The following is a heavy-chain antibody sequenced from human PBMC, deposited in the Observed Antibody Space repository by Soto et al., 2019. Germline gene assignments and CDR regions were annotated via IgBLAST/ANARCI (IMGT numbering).Heavy chain of an antibody. J-gene: IGHJ6*02. CDR3: ARDLRLSWDSSSSGAYYSGMDV. D-gene: IGHD6-6*01. CDR2: INPNSGGT. V-gene: IGHV1-2*02. CDR1: GYTFTDYY. Sequence: GASVKVSCKASGYTFTDYYMHWVRQDPGQGLEWMGWINPNSGGTNYAQKFQGRVTMTRDTSISTAYMELSRLRSDYTAVYYCARDLRLSWDSSSSGAYYSGMDVWGQGTTVTVS.